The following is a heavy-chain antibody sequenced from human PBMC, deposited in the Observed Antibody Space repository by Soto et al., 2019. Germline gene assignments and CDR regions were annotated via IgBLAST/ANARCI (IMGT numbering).Heavy chain of an antibody. CDR3: ARDRARAFDI. CDR1: GGTFSSYA. Sequence: ASVKVSCKASGGTFSSYAISWVRQAPGQGLEWMGGIIPIFGTANYAQKFQGRVTITWDESTSTAYMELSSLRSEDTAVYYCARDRARAFDIWGQGTMVTVSS. J-gene: IGHJ3*02. V-gene: IGHV1-69*13. CDR2: IIPIFGTA. D-gene: IGHD3-10*01.